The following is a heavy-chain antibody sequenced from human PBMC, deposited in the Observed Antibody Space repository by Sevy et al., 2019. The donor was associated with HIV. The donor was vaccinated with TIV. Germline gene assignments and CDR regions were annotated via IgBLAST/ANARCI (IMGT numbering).Heavy chain of an antibody. J-gene: IGHJ4*02. V-gene: IGHV3-7*01. Sequence: GGSLRLSCAASGFTFSSYWMSWVRQAPGKGLEWVANIKPDGSDRYYVGSLRGRFTISRDNARESLYLQMSNLRVEDTGIYYCARRYFDLWGQGTLVTVSS. CDR2: IKPDGSDR. CDR3: ARRYFDL. CDR1: GFTFSSYW.